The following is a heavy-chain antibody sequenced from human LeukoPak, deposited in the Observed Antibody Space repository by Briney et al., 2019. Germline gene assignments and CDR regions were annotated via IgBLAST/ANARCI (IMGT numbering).Heavy chain of an antibody. Sequence: KSSETLSLTCTVSGGSISSYYWSWIRQPPGKGLEWIGYIYYSGSTNYNPSLKSRVTISVDTSKNQFSLKLSSVTAADTAVYYCARDPSLSWPPYYYDSSGYYFDYWGQGTLVTVSS. CDR3: ARDPSLSWPPYYYDSSGYYFDY. CDR2: IYYSGST. D-gene: IGHD3-22*01. CDR1: GGSISSYY. V-gene: IGHV4-59*01. J-gene: IGHJ4*02.